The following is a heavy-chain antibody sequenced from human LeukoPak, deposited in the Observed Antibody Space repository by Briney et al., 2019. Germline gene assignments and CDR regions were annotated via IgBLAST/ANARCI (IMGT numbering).Heavy chain of an antibody. D-gene: IGHD3-10*01. J-gene: IGHJ6*03. CDR2: IKHDGSEKQDGSEK. Sequence: GGSLGLSCAASGFTLSQYWMSWVRQAPGKGLEWVANIKHDGSEKQDGSEKNYVDSVKGRFTISRDNAKNSLYLQMNSLRAEDTAVYYCARSGRGVDSFYFYMDVWGKGTTVTVSS. CDR3: ARSGRGVDSFYFYMDV. V-gene: IGHV3-7*01. CDR1: GFTLSQYW.